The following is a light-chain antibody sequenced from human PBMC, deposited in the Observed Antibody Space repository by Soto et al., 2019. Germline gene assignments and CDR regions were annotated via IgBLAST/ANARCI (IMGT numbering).Light chain of an antibody. CDR1: QDVTTN. CDR2: DIS. CDR3: QQYGSSPRT. Sequence: TQFPATLSASPGEGATLSCRAAQDVTTNFAWYQQKRGQAPRLLIYDISTRATGIPDRFSGSGSGTDFTLTISRLEPEDFAVYYCQQYGSSPRTFGQGTKVEIK. V-gene: IGKV3-20*01. J-gene: IGKJ1*01.